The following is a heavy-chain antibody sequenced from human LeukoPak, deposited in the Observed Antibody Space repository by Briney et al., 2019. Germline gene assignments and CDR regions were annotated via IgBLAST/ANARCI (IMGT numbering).Heavy chain of an antibody. V-gene: IGHV4-59*08. Sequence: SETLSLTCTVSGGSIKPYYWSWIRQPPGKGLEWIGYIYYSGITNYDSALKGRVTISVDTSKNQFSLRLTSVTASDTAVYYCAGHDFYYWGQGSLVTVSS. CDR3: AGHDFYY. J-gene: IGHJ4*02. CDR2: IYYSGIT. CDR1: GGSIKPYY.